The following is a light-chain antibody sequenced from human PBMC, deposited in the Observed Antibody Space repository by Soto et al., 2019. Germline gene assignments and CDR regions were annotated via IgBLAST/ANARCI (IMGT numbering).Light chain of an antibody. CDR1: QNVDSNY. Sequence: EIVLTQSPGTLSLSPGERATLSCRASQNVDSNYLAWYQQKPAQAPRIIIFGASGRATGIPDRFSGSGSGTDFTLTISRLEPEDFAVYYCQQYGSLSWTFGQGTKVDIK. CDR2: GAS. CDR3: QQYGSLSWT. V-gene: IGKV3-20*01. J-gene: IGKJ1*01.